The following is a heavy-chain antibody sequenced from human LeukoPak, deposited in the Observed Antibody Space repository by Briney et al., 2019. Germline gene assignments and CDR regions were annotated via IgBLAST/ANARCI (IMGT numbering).Heavy chain of an antibody. J-gene: IGHJ6*03. D-gene: IGHD3-3*01. Sequence: GGPLRLSCAASGFTSSSYAMSWVRQAPGKGLEWVSAISGSGGSTYYADSVKGRFTISRDNSKNTLYLQMNSLRAEDTAVYYCAKHFKGWSNEYYDFWSGYPEYMDVWGKGTTVTLSS. CDR3: AKHFKGWSNEYYDFWSGYPEYMDV. CDR1: GFTSSSYA. CDR2: ISGSGGST. V-gene: IGHV3-23*01.